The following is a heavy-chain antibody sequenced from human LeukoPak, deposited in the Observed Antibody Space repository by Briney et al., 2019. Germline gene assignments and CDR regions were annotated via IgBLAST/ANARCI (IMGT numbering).Heavy chain of an antibody. D-gene: IGHD2-15*01. Sequence: GGSLRLSCAASGFTFSSYDMHWVRQATGKGLEWVSAIGTAGDTYYPGSVKGRFTISRENAKNSLYLQMNSLRAEDTAVYYCASSVLGYCSGGSCTDPNWFDPWGQGTLVTVSS. CDR1: GFTFSSYD. J-gene: IGHJ5*02. V-gene: IGHV3-13*01. CDR3: ASSVLGYCSGGSCTDPNWFDP. CDR2: IGTAGDT.